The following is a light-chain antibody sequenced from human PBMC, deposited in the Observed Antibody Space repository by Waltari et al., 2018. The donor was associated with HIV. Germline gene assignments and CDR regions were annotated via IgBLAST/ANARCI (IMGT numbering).Light chain of an antibody. Sequence: PSVSVSPGQTASIACSGDALQSRYVSWYQKRPGQSPVLVVFQDGKRPSGIPERFSGSNSGNTATLTISGTQAMDEADYFCQAWAGGTGSEGVFGGGTKLTVL. CDR1: ALQSRY. J-gene: IGLJ2*01. V-gene: IGLV3-1*01. CDR2: QDG. CDR3: QAWAGGTGSEGV.